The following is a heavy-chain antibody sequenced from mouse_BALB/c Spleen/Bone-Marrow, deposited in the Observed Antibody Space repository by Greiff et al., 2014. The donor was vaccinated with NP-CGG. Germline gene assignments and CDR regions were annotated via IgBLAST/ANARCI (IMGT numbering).Heavy chain of an antibody. CDR2: IDPANGNT. CDR1: GFNIKDTY. Sequence: VQLQQSGAELVKPGASVKLSCTASGFNIKDTYMHWVKQRPEQGLECIGRIDPANGNTKYDPKFQGKATITADTSSNTAYLQLSSLTSEDTAVYYCAPYYYGSSLFAYWGQGTLVTVSA. D-gene: IGHD1-1*01. J-gene: IGHJ3*01. V-gene: IGHV14-3*02. CDR3: APYYYGSSLFAY.